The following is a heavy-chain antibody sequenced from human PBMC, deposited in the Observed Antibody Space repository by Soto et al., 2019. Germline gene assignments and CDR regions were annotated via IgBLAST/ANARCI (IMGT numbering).Heavy chain of an antibody. CDR3: ARDRYYDGGGAFDI. J-gene: IGHJ3*02. V-gene: IGHV3-30-3*01. D-gene: IGHD3-22*01. Sequence: QVQLVESGGGVVQPGRSLRLSCAASGFTFSSYAMHWVRQAPGKGLEWVAVISYDGSNKYYADSVKGRFTISRDNSKNTLYLQMNSLGAEDTAVYYCARDRYYDGGGAFDIWGQGTMVTVSS. CDR2: ISYDGSNK. CDR1: GFTFSSYA.